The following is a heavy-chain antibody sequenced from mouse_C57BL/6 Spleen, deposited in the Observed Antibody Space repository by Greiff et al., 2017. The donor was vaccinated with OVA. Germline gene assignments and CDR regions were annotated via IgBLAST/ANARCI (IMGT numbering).Heavy chain of an antibody. Sequence: QVQLQQSGAELVRPGASVTLSCKASGYTFTDYDMPWVKQTPVHGLEWIGALDPETGGTAYNQKFKGKAILTADKSSSTAYMALRSLTAEDSAVYCGTREGDYDEGWFAYWGQGTLVTVSA. CDR1: GYTFTDYD. D-gene: IGHD2-4*01. CDR3: TREGDYDEGWFAY. J-gene: IGHJ3*01. V-gene: IGHV1-15*01. CDR2: LDPETGGT.